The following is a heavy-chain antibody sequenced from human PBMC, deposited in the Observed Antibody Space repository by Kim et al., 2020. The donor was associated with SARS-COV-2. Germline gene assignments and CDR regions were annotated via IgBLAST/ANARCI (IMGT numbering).Heavy chain of an antibody. Sequence: GGSLRLSCAASGFTFTSYPMSWVRQAPGKGLEWVSGVSIIGDKTFYADSVKGRLTISRDNTNKMVYLEMNNLRADDTALYFCAKGGYKGHTFAFDMWGQGTMVTVST. CDR1: GFTFTSYP. D-gene: IGHD5-12*01. CDR2: VSIIGDKT. V-gene: IGHV3-23*01. J-gene: IGHJ3*02. CDR3: AKGGYKGHTFAFDM.